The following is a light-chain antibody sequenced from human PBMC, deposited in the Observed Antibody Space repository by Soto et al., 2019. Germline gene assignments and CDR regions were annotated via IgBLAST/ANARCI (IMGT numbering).Light chain of an antibody. V-gene: IGKV1-39*01. CDR3: QQTYSTPSIT. J-gene: IGKJ5*01. CDR2: GAS. Sequence: DIQMTQSPSSLSASVGDRVSITCRASQYININLNWYQQKPGKAPKFLIYGASTLQSGVPSRFSGSGSGTDFTLTISSLQPEDFATYYCQQTYSTPSITFGPGTRLEIK. CDR1: QYININ.